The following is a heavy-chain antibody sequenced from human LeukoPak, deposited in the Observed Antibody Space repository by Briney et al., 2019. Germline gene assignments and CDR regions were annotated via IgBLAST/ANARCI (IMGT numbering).Heavy chain of an antibody. CDR3: EPREDSTTNAYDY. V-gene: IGHV3-23*01. Sequence: PGGSLRLSCATSGFPFSSYAMSWVRQAPGEGLEWVSVISGSGATIYYADSVKGRFTISRDNSRDTLYLQMNSLRVEDTAIYYCEPREDSTTNAYDYWGQGTLVTVSS. J-gene: IGHJ4*02. CDR2: ISGSGATI. CDR1: GFPFSSYA. D-gene: IGHD2/OR15-2a*01.